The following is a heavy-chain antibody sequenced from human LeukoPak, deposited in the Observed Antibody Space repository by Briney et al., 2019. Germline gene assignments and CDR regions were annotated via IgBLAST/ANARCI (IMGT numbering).Heavy chain of an antibody. V-gene: IGHV1-18*01. D-gene: IGHD3-9*01. J-gene: IGHJ4*02. CDR1: GYTFTSYG. CDR3: ARDVGRTIFMSPLDY. Sequence: GASVKVSCKASGYTFTSYGINWVRQAPGQGLEWMGWIRVYNGNTNYAQKLQGRVTMTTNTSTSTAYMELRSLRSDDTAVYYCARDVGRTIFMSPLDYWGQGTLVTVSS. CDR2: IRVYNGNT.